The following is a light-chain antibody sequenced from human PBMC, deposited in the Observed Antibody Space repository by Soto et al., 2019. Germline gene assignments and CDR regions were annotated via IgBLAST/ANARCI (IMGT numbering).Light chain of an antibody. CDR2: DAS. V-gene: IGKV3-11*01. J-gene: IGKJ5*01. Sequence: EIVLTQSPATLSLSPGERATLSCRASQNVSNYLAWYQQKPGQAPRRLIYDASNRATGIPARFRGSGSWTDFTLTSSSLESEEFAVYYCQQRANWPPITCGQGSRLDIK. CDR3: QQRANWPPIT. CDR1: QNVSNY.